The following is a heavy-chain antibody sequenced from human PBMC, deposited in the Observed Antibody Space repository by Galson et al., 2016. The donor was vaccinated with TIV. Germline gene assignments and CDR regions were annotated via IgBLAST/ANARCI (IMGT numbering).Heavy chain of an antibody. D-gene: IGHD4/OR15-4a*01. CDR2: IIPILGMT. V-gene: IGHV1-69*04. J-gene: IGHJ4*02. Sequence: SVKVSCKASGGTFTNFAFSWVRQAPGQGLEWMGRIIPILGMTNYAQKFQGRVTISADTSASTAYMEVSSLRSEDTALYYCARQNDYLYYFNYWGQGTLVTVSS. CDR3: ARQNDYLYYFNY. CDR1: GGTFTNFA.